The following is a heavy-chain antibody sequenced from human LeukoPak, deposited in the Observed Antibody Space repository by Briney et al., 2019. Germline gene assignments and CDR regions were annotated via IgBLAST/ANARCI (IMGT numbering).Heavy chain of an antibody. D-gene: IGHD5-18*01. V-gene: IGHV1-69*13. Sequence: SVKVSCKASGGTFSSYAISWVRQGPGQGLEWMGGIIPIFGTANYAQKFQGRVTITADESTSTAYMELSSLRSEDTAVYYCASSVGYSYVDAFDIWGQGTMVTVSS. CDR1: GGTFSSYA. CDR2: IIPIFGTA. J-gene: IGHJ3*02. CDR3: ASSVGYSYVDAFDI.